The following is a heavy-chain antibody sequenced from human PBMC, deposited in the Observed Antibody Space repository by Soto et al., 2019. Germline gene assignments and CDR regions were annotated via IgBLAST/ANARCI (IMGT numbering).Heavy chain of an antibody. D-gene: IGHD3-9*01. J-gene: IGHJ5*02. CDR1: GGSFSGYY. Sequence: ETLSLTCAVYGGSFSGYYWSWIRQPPGKGLEWIGEINHSGSTNYNPSLKSRVTISVDTSKDQFSLKLSSVTAADTAVYYCARGAAVYYDILTGWKLIGNWFDP. CDR2: INHSGST. V-gene: IGHV4-34*01. CDR3: ARGAAVYYDILTGWKLIGNWFDP.